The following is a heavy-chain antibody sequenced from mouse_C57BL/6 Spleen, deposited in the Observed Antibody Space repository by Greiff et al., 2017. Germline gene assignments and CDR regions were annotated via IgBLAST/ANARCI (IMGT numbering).Heavy chain of an antibody. J-gene: IGHJ2*01. CDR1: GYAFTNYL. Sequence: VQVVESGAELVRPGTSVKVSCKASGYAFTNYLIEWVKQRPGQGLEWIGVINPGSGGTNYNEKFKGKATLTADKSSSTAYMQLSSLTSEDSAVYFCARDGSSDYWGQGTTLTVSS. V-gene: IGHV1-54*01. CDR2: INPGSGGT. CDR3: ARDGSSDY. D-gene: IGHD1-1*01.